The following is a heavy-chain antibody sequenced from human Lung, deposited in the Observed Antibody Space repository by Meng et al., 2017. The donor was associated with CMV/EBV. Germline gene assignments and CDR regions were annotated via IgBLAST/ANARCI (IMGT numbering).Heavy chain of an antibody. CDR2: IPHRGSS. V-gene: IGHV4-4*02. CDR3: LRRSGGSV. D-gene: IGHD3-10*01. CDR1: GDSITNHNW. J-gene: IGHJ1*01. Sequence: LLFRGPGPDWVKPSETLSLTCAVAGDSITNHNWWAWVRQPPGKGLEWIGEIPHRGSSAYNPSLKSRVSMSIDKSKNQFSLKLTSVTAADTAVYHCLRRSGGSVWGQGTLVTVSS.